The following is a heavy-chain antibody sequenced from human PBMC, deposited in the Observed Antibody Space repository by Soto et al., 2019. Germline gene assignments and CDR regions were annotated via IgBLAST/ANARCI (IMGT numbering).Heavy chain of an antibody. D-gene: IGHD3-10*01. Sequence: PSETLSLTCTVTGGSINTYYWSWIRQSAGKGLEWIGRVYTTGSTNYNPSLKSRVTISVDTSRNQFSLSLRSVTAADTAVYYCARLVRPTFYYFDYWGQGILVTVSS. CDR1: GGSINTYY. V-gene: IGHV4-4*07. J-gene: IGHJ4*02. CDR2: VYTTGST. CDR3: ARLVRPTFYYFDY.